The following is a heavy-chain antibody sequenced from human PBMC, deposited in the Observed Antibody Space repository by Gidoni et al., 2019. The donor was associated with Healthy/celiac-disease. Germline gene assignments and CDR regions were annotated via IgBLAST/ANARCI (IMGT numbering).Heavy chain of an antibody. CDR1: GGSFSGYY. CDR3: ARDLGHYYGSGSYCFDY. D-gene: IGHD3-10*01. CDR2: INHSGST. V-gene: IGHV4-34*01. Sequence: QVQLQQWCAGLLKPSETLSLTCAVYGGSFSGYYWSWTRQPPGKGLEWIGEINHSGSTNYNPSLKSRVTISVDTSKNQFSLKLSSVTAADTAVYYCARDLGHYYGSGSYCFDYWGQGTLVTVSS. J-gene: IGHJ4*02.